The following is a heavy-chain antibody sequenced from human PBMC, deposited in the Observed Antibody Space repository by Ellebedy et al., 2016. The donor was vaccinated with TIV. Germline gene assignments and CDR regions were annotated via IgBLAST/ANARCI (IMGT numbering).Heavy chain of an antibody. CDR2: INQDGSEK. V-gene: IGHV3-7*01. Sequence: GESLKISCAASGFAFSSYWMSWVRQAPGKGLEWVANINQDGSEKYYVDSAKGRFTISRDNAKNSLFLQINSLRAEDTAVYYCSREGLEAGMDLWGQGTTVIVSS. CDR3: SREGLEAGMDL. CDR1: GFAFSSYW. J-gene: IGHJ6*02.